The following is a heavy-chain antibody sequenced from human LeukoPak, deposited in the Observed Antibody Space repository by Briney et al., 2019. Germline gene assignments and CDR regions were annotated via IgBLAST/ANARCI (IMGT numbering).Heavy chain of an antibody. V-gene: IGHV4-61*03. CDR3: ARAPGIVGTTPFGNY. D-gene: IGHD1-26*01. J-gene: IGHJ4*02. CDR1: GGSVSSGSYY. Sequence: SETLSLTCSVFGGSVSSGSYYWSWIRQSPGKGLEWIGCIYYSGSTNYNPSLRGRVAMSIDTSKNHFSLRLISVTAADTAIYYCARAPGIVGTTPFGNYWGRGTLVTVSS. CDR2: IYYSGST.